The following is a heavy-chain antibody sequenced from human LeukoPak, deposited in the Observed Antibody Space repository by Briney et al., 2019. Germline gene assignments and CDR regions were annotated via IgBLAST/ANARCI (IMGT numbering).Heavy chain of an antibody. V-gene: IGHV3-53*01. CDR3: ARRGLWSDFDY. CDR2: IYSGGST. Sequence: PGGSLRLSCAASGFPVSSNYMSWVRKAPGKGLEWVSVIYSGGSTYYADSVKGRFTISRDNSKDTLYLQMNSLRAEDTAVYYCARRGLWSDFDYWGQGTLVTVSS. J-gene: IGHJ4*02. CDR1: GFPVSSNY. D-gene: IGHD5-18*01.